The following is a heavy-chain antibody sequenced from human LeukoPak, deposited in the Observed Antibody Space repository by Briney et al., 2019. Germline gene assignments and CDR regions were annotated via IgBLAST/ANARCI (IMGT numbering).Heavy chain of an antibody. CDR2: IRSDGNNK. V-gene: IGHV3-30*02. D-gene: IGHD4-17*01. J-gene: IGHJ5*02. CDR3: AKDSHYGDFPGWFDP. Sequence: GGSLRLSCAASGFTFSNYAMHWVRQAPGKGLEWVAFIRSDGNNKYYSDSVKGRFTISRDNSKNTLYLQMNSLRAEDTAVYYCAKDSHYGDFPGWFDPWGQGTLVTVSS. CDR1: GFTFSNYA.